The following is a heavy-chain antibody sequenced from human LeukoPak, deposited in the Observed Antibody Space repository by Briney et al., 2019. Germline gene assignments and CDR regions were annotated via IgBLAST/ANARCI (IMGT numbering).Heavy chain of an antibody. CDR2: IYSGGST. V-gene: IGHV3-66*01. D-gene: IGHD3-10*02. CDR3: AELGITMIGGV. J-gene: IGHJ6*04. Sequence: GGSLRLSCAASGFTVSSNYMSWVRQAPGKGLEWVSIIYSGGSTYYADSAKGRFTISRDNAKNSLYLQMNSLRAEDTAVYYCAELGITMIGGVWGKETTVTISS. CDR1: GFTVSSNY.